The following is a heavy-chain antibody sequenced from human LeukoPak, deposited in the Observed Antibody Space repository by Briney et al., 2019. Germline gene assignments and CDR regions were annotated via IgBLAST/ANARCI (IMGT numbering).Heavy chain of an antibody. CDR3: ARGYSNRYYYYYYMDA. D-gene: IGHD4-11*01. J-gene: IGHJ6*03. CDR1: GGSISSHY. V-gene: IGHV4-59*11. CDR2: IYYSGST. Sequence: SETLSPTCTVSGGSISSHYWSWIRQPPGKGLEWIGYIYYSGSTNYNPSLKSRVTISVDTSKNQFSLKLSSVTAADTAVYYCARGYSNRYYYYYYMDAWGKGTTVTVSS.